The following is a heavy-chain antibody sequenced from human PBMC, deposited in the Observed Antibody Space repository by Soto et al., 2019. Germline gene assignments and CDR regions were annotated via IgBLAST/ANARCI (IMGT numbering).Heavy chain of an antibody. V-gene: IGHV1-3*01. Sequence: QVQLVQSGAEVRKPGASVNISCRASGFTFSDHLINWVRQVPGQSLEWMGWINPDNGNAKYPQTCQGRVTISRHSSASIVYVEVSDLTSEDTAVFYCARDILSVGPRANDAFDVWGQGTMVTVSS. D-gene: IGHD2-8*02. J-gene: IGHJ3*01. CDR1: GFTFSDHL. CDR3: ARDILSVGPRANDAFDV. CDR2: INPDNGNA.